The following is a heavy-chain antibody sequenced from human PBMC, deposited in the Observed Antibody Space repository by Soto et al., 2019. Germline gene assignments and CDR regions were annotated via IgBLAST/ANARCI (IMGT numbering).Heavy chain of an antibody. CDR2: INHSGST. D-gene: IGHD3-9*01. Sequence: SETLSLTCAVYGGSFSGYYWSWIRQPPGKGLEWIGEINHSGSTNYNPSLKSRVTISVGTSKNQFSLKLSSVTAADTAVYYCARDVPYDILTGYRPYYFDYWGQGTLVTVSS. V-gene: IGHV4-34*01. CDR3: ARDVPYDILTGYRPYYFDY. J-gene: IGHJ4*02. CDR1: GGSFSGYY.